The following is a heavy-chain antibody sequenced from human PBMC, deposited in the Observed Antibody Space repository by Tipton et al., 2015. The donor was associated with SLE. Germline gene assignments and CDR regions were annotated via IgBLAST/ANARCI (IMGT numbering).Heavy chain of an antibody. V-gene: IGHV4-59*10. D-gene: IGHD3-22*01. CDR2: MYTSGST. CDR1: GFTFSSYS. Sequence: LRLSCAASGFTFSSYSMNWVRQAPGKGLEWVGRMYTSGSTNYNPSLKSRVSMSIDTSKKQFSLRLNSVTAADTAVYYCAKDDGSGYIFDYWGQGTLVTVSS. J-gene: IGHJ4*02. CDR3: AKDDGSGYIFDY.